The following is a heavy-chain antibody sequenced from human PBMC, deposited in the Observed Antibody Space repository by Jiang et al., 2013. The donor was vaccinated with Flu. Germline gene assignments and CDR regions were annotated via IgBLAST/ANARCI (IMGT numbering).Heavy chain of an antibody. J-gene: IGHJ3*02. CDR2: INPSGGST. CDR1: GYIFTGYY. CDR3: ATYFIVGALKYAFDI. Sequence: GAEVKKPGASVKVSCKASGYIFTGYYMHWVRQAPGQGLEWMGIINPSGGSTSYAQKFQGRVTMTRDTSTSTVYMELSSLRSEDTAVYYCATYFIVGALKYAFDIWGQGQWSPSLQ. D-gene: IGHD1-26*01. V-gene: IGHV1-46*01.